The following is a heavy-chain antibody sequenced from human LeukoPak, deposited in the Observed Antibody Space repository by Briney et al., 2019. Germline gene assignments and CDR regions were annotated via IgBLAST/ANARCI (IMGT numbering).Heavy chain of an antibody. CDR2: IIPIFGTT. Sequence: SVKVSCKASGGTFSNYTISWVRQAPGQGLEWMGGIIPIFGTTNYAQKFQGRVTITADESTSTGYMELSSLRSEDTAVYYCARDLIGKPSRNMDVWGKGTTVTVSS. J-gene: IGHJ6*03. CDR3: ARDLIGKPSRNMDV. CDR1: GGTFSNYT. D-gene: IGHD1-14*01. V-gene: IGHV1-69*01.